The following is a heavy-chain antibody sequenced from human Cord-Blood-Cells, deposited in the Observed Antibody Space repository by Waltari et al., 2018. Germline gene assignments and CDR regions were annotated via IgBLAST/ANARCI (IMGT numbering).Heavy chain of an antibody. CDR1: GFTFSSCA. Sequence: QVQLVESGGGVVQPGRSLRLSCAASGFTFSSCAMHWVRQAPGKGLGWVAVVSYDGSNKYYADSVKGRFTISRDNSKNTLYLQMNSLRAEDTAVYYCARDRGVYWGQGTLVTVSS. CDR3: ARDRGVY. J-gene: IGHJ4*02. V-gene: IGHV3-30-3*01. CDR2: VSYDGSNK. D-gene: IGHD3-10*01.